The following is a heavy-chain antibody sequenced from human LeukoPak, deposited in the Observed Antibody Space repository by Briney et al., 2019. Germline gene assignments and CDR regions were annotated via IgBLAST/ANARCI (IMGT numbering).Heavy chain of an antibody. V-gene: IGHV3-7*05. CDR3: ARDLSDDYSLDF. Sequence: PGGSLRLSCAVSGFSFNNYWMSWVRQAPGKGLEWVANIKQDGSEKYYVDSVKGRFSISRDNAKNSLYLQMNSLRAEDTAVYYCARDLSDDYSLDFWGQGTLVSVSS. D-gene: IGHD3-16*01. CDR1: GFSFNNYW. J-gene: IGHJ4*02. CDR2: IKQDGSEK.